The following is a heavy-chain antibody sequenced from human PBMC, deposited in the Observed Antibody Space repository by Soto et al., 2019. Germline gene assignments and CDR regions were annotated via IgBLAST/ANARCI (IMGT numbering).Heavy chain of an antibody. Sequence: QVQLVQSGAEVKKPGASVKVSCKASGYTFTSYAMHWVRQAPGQRLEWMGWINAGNGNTKYSQKFQGRVTITRDTSESTDYMELSSLRSEDTAVYYCARGGERSWFDPWGQGTLVTVSS. V-gene: IGHV1-3*01. D-gene: IGHD3-16*01. CDR1: GYTFTSYA. CDR3: ARGGERSWFDP. J-gene: IGHJ5*02. CDR2: INAGNGNT.